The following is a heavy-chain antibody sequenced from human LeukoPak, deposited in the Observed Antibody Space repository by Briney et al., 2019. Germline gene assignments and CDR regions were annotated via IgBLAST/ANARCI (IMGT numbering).Heavy chain of an antibody. V-gene: IGHV3-9*01. CDR1: GFTFDDYA. Sequence: GRSLRLSCAASGFTFDDYAMHWVRQAPGKGLEWVSGINWNSGSIGYADSVKGRFTISRDNAKHSLYLQLNSLRAEDTALYYCAKDIRGYYYYMDVWGKGTTATVSS. CDR2: INWNSGSI. J-gene: IGHJ6*03. CDR3: AKDIRGYYYYMDV.